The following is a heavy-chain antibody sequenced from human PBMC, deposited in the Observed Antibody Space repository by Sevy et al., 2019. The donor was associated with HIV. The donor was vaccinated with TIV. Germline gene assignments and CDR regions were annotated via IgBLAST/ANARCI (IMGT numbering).Heavy chain of an antibody. V-gene: IGHV3-53*01. D-gene: IGHD2-15*01. J-gene: IGHJ5*02. Sequence: GGSLRLSCAASGFSISNNYTAWVRQAPGKGLEWVSVMYSGGSPYYADSGKGGFALSRDMSKNTVYLQMNSLRAEDTAVYYCARGYCGGGSCTAFDPWGQGTLVTVSS. CDR1: GFSISNNY. CDR3: ARGYCGGGSCTAFDP. CDR2: MYSGGSP.